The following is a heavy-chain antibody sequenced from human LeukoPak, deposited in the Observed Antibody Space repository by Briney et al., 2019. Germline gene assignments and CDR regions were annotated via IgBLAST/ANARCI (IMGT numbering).Heavy chain of an antibody. CDR3: ARLEVQSAAIGYYYYYMDV. D-gene: IGHD2-2*02. CDR2: IYPGDSDT. Sequence: GESLKISCKGSGYSFTSYWIGWVRQMPGKGLEWMGIIYPGDSDTRYSPSFQGQVTISADKSISTAYLQWSSLKASDTAMYYCARLEVQSAAIGYYYYYMDVWGKGTTVTVSS. J-gene: IGHJ6*03. V-gene: IGHV5-51*01. CDR1: GYSFTSYW.